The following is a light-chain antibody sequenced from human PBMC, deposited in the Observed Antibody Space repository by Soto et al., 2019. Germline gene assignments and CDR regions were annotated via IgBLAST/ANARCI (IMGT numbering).Light chain of an antibody. CDR1: QGISSY. CDR2: AAS. CDR3: QQLNSYRT. Sequence: IQLIQSPSSLSASVGDRVTITCRASQGISSYLAWYQQKPGKAPKLLIYAASTLQSGVPSRFSGSGSGTDFTLTISSLQPEDFATYYCQQLNSYRTFGQGTKLEIK. J-gene: IGKJ2*02. V-gene: IGKV1-9*01.